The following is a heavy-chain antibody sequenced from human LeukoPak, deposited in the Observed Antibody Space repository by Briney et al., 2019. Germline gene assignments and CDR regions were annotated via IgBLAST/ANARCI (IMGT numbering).Heavy chain of an antibody. CDR2: ISSSSSSI. J-gene: IGHJ4*02. D-gene: IGHD4-17*01. CDR3: ARGSGTVDF. V-gene: IGHV3-48*04. Sequence: PGGSLRVSCAASGFTFSSYSMNCVRDAPGEGLEWASYISSSSSSIYYADSVKGRFTISRDNAKNSLYLKMNSLRAEDTAVYYCARGSGTVDFWGQGTLVTVSS. CDR1: GFTFSSYS.